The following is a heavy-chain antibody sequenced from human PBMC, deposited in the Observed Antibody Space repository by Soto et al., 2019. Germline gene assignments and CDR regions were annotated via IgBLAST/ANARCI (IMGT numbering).Heavy chain of an antibody. J-gene: IGHJ2*01. V-gene: IGHV4-39*01. CDR3: FQAEDGIRGLCTVSAFLMNRSSDL. D-gene: IGHD2-21*01. Sequence: PGKGLEWIGRIYYSGSTSYNPSLKSRFPISVDTSRNQLYLKLSSVTAADTAVFFFFQAEDGIRGLCTVSAFLMNRSSDL. CDR2: IYYSGST.